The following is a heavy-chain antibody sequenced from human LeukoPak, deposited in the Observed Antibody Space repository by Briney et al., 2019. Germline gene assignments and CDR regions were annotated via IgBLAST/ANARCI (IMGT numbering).Heavy chain of an antibody. J-gene: IGHJ3*02. V-gene: IGHV3-30*03. CDR3: ARATYFDPFVRGAFDI. CDR2: ISYDGSKE. Sequence: AGGSLRLSCAASGFTFDNAWMSWVRQAPGKGLEWVAIISYDGSKEFYADSVKGRFTVSRDNSKNTLYLQMNSLRPDDTAVYYCARATYFDPFVRGAFDIWGQGTMVTISS. D-gene: IGHD3-22*01. CDR1: GFTFDNAW.